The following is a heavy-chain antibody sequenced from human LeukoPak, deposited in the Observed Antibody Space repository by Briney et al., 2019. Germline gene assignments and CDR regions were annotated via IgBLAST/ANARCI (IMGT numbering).Heavy chain of an antibody. CDR3: ARGMGCSSTSCHGWFDP. J-gene: IGHJ5*02. Sequence: GASVKVSCKTSGDTFTGYYMHWVRQAPGQGLEWMGWINPNSGGANYAQKFQGRVTMTRDTSISTAYMELSRLRSDDTAVYYCARGMGCSSTSCHGWFDPWGQGTLVTVSS. CDR1: GDTFTGYY. CDR2: INPNSGGA. V-gene: IGHV1-2*02. D-gene: IGHD2-2*01.